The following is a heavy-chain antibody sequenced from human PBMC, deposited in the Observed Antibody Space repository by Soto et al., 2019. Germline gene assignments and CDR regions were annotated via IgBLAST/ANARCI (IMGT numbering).Heavy chain of an antibody. CDR3: ARGNDFSYYYYDYCMDF. D-gene: IGHD3-16*01. CDR1: GFTFSSYG. V-gene: IGHV3-33*01. J-gene: IGHJ6*02. CDR2: IWYDGSNK. Sequence: PGGSLRLSCAASGFTFSSYGMNWVRQAPGKGLEWVAVIWYDGSNKYYADSVKGPSTISRDNSKHTLYLQMNSLSAEDTAVYYCARGNDFSYYYYDYCMDFGGQGSTFTVPS.